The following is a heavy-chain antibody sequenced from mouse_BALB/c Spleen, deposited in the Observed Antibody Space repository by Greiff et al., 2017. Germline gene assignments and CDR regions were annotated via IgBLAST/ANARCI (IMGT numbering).Heavy chain of an antibody. Sequence: EVKLMESGGGLVKPGGSLKLSCAASGFTFSSYAMSWVRQSPEKRLEWVAEISSGGSYTYYPDTVTGRFTISRDNAKNTLYLEMSSLRSEDTAMYYCASDSSGYSFAYWGQGTLVTVSA. CDR2: ISSGGSYT. V-gene: IGHV5-9-4*01. J-gene: IGHJ3*01. D-gene: IGHD3-1*01. CDR1: GFTFSSYA. CDR3: ASDSSGYSFAY.